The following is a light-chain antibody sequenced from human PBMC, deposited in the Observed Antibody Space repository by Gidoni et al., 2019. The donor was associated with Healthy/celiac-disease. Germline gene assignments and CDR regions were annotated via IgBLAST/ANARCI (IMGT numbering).Light chain of an antibody. V-gene: IGKV1-39*01. J-gene: IGKJ1*01. CDR1: QSISSY. CDR2: AAA. CDR3: QQSYSTPWT. Sequence: DIQMTQSPSSLSASVGDRVTITCRASQSISSYLNWYQQKPGKAPKLLIYAAASLQSGVPSRLSGSGSVTDFTLTISSLQPEDFATDDCQQSYSTPWTFGQGTKVEIK.